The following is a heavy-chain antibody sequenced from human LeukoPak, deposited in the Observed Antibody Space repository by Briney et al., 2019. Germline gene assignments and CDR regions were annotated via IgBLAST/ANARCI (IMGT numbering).Heavy chain of an antibody. V-gene: IGHV4-39*01. D-gene: IGHD4-17*01. CDR2: IYYSGST. J-gene: IGHJ5*02. CDR3: ARHATVTTYWFDP. Sequence: SETLSLTCTVSGGSISSSSYYWGWIRQPPGKGLEWIGSIYYSGSTYYNPPLKSRVTISVDTSKNQFSLKLSSVTAADTAVYYCARHATVTTYWFDPWGQGTLVTVSS. CDR1: GGSISSSSYY.